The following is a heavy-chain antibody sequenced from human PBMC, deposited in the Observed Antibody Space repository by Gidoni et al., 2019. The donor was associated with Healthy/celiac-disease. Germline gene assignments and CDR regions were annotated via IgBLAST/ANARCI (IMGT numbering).Heavy chain of an antibody. CDR3: ASYGDTPTYYFDY. Sequence: QLQLQESGSGLVKPSQTLSLTCAVSGGSISSGGYSWSWIRQPPGKGLEWIGYIYHSGSTYYNPSLKSRVTISVDRSKNQFSLKLSSVTAADTAVYYCASYGDTPTYYFDYWGQGTLVTVSS. J-gene: IGHJ4*02. D-gene: IGHD4-17*01. CDR1: GGSISSGGYS. CDR2: IYHSGST. V-gene: IGHV4-30-2*01.